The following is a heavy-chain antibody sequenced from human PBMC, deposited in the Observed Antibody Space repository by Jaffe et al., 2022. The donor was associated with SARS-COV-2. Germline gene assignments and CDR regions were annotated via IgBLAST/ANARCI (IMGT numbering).Heavy chain of an antibody. CDR1: GFTFSSYS. CDR3: ARDFKAVGCGGDCLLDYYYYGMDV. D-gene: IGHD2-21*02. J-gene: IGHJ6*02. CDR2: ISSSSSTI. Sequence: EVQLVESGGGLVQPGGSLRLSCAASGFTFSSYSMNWVRQAPGKGLEWVSYISSSSSTIYYADSVKGRFTISRDNAKNSLYLQMNSLRDEDTAVYYCARDFKAVGCGGDCLLDYYYYGMDVWGQGTTVTVSS. V-gene: IGHV3-48*02.